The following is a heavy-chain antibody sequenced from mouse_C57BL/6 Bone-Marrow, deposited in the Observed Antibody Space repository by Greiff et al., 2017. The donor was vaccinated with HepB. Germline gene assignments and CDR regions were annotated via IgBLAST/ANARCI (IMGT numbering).Heavy chain of an antibody. D-gene: IGHD1-1*01. CDR2: ISSGSSTI. CDR3: ARWGYYYGSTFAY. Sequence: EVMLVESGGGLVKPGGSLKLSCAASGFTFSDYGMHWVRQAPEKGLEWVAYISSGSSTIYYADTVKGRFTISRDNAKNTLFLQMTSLRSEDTAMYYCARWGYYYGSTFAYWGQGTLVTVSA. CDR1: GFTFSDYG. V-gene: IGHV5-17*01. J-gene: IGHJ3*01.